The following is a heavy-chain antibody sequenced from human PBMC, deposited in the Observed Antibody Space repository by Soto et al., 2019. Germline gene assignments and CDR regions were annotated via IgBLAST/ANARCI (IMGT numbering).Heavy chain of an antibody. CDR1: GGSINNNY. D-gene: IGHD2-2*01. J-gene: IGHJ4*02. CDR3: ARGYASHDY. Sequence: SETLALTCTVSGGSINNNYWSWIRQPPGKGLEWIGYIYSSGSTKYNPSLKSRVTISLDTSKNQFSLKLSSVTAADTAVYYCARGYASHDYWGQGTLVTVSS. V-gene: IGHV4-59*01. CDR2: IYSSGST.